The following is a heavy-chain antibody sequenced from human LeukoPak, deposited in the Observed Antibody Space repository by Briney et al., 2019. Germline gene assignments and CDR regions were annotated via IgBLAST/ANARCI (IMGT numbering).Heavy chain of an antibody. CDR2: INAGNGDT. D-gene: IGHD3-22*01. J-gene: IGHJ4*02. CDR3: ARPTYYYDTSCPTMTYYFDY. Sequence: ASVKVSCAASGYTFTSYAMHWVRQAPGQRLEWMGWINAGNGDTKYSQKFQGRVTITRDTSANTAYMELSSLRSEDTALYYCARPTYYYDTSCPTMTYYFDYWGQGTLVTVSS. V-gene: IGHV1-3*01. CDR1: GYTFTSYA.